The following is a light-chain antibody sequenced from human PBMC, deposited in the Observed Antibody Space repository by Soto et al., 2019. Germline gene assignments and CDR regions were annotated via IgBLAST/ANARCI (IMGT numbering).Light chain of an antibody. CDR3: QQYMSSVT. J-gene: IGKJ1*01. Sequence: ELVLTQSPGSLSLSPGQRATLSCRASQSVDTTFFAWYQKKPGQAPMLLIYGASKRATGIPDRFSGSGSGTNFTLIISRLEPEDFAVYYCQQYMSSVTFGQGTKVEIK. CDR2: GAS. V-gene: IGKV3-20*01. CDR1: QSVDTTF.